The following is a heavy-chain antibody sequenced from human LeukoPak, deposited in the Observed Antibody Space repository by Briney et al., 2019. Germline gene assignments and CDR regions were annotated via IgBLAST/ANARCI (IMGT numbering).Heavy chain of an antibody. D-gene: IGHD5-24*01. CDR3: ARGATISETGYFDF. J-gene: IGHJ4*03. Sequence: SETLSLTCAVYGGSFSRYYWSWIRQSPGKGLEWIAEIDHRGDTNYNPSVKSRVTISVDTSRNQFSLKVRSLSAADTALYYCARGATISETGYFDFWGQGTLVTVSS. CDR2: IDHRGDT. CDR1: GGSFSRYY. V-gene: IGHV4-34*01.